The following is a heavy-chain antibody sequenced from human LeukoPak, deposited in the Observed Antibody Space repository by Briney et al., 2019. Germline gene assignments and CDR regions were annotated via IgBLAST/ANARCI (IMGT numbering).Heavy chain of an antibody. CDR2: ISGRGTST. CDR3: ARSMAGYCDSTIDN. D-gene: IGHD2-2*01. Sequence: PGGSLRLSCAVSGFTFSSYWMHWVRQAPGKGLEWVSAISGRGTSTYYADYVKGRSTISRDNSKNLLYLQMNSLRVEDTAVYYCARSMAGYCDSTIDNWGRGTLVTVSS. V-gene: IGHV3-23*01. CDR1: GFTFSSYW. J-gene: IGHJ4*02.